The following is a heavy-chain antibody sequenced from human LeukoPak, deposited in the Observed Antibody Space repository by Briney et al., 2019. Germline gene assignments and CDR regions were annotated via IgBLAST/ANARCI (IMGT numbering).Heavy chain of an antibody. D-gene: IGHD2-2*01. V-gene: IGHV4-59*08. J-gene: IGHJ3*02. Sequence: SETLSLTCTVSGGSISSYYWSWIRQPPGKGLEWIGYIYYSGSTNYNPSLKSRVTISVDTTKNQFSLKLSSVTAADTAVYYCARQYPLVVPAAQAAFDIWGQGTMVTVSS. CDR2: IYYSGST. CDR3: ARQYPLVVPAAQAAFDI. CDR1: GGSISSYY.